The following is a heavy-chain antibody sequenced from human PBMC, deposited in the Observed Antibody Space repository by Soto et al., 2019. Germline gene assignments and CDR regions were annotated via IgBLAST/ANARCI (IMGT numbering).Heavy chain of an antibody. Sequence: QVQLVQTGAEVKKPGSSVKVSCKASGGTFSTYDICWVRQAPGQGLEWMGGIIPLFGTANYAQKFQGRATIIADESTRTAYIELRRLRSEDTAVYYCAINEGTDGYKFAYWGQGTLVNVSS. V-gene: IGHV1-69*01. D-gene: IGHD5-12*01. J-gene: IGHJ4*02. CDR3: AINEGTDGYKFAY. CDR1: GGTFSTYD. CDR2: IIPLFGTA.